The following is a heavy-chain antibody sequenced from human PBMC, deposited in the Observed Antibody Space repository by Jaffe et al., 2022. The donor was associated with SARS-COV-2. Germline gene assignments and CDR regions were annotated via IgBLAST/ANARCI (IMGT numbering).Heavy chain of an antibody. D-gene: IGHD2-2*01. CDR1: GFTFSSYA. CDR3: AKETVVRDWSHGSY. V-gene: IGHV3-23*01. Sequence: EVQLLESGGGLVQPGGSLRLSCVASGFTFSSYAMSWVRQAPGKGLEWASIISGGGGNTYYADSVKGRFTISRDNSKNTLYLEMNSLRAEDTAIYYCAKETVVRDWSHGSYWGQGTLVTVSS. CDR2: ISGGGGNT. J-gene: IGHJ4*02.